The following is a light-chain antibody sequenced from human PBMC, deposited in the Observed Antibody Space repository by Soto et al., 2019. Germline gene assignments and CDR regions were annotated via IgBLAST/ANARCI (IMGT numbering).Light chain of an antibody. CDR3: SSYTGSSPLVI. V-gene: IGLV2-18*02. CDR2: DVS. Sequence: QSALTQPPSVSGTPGQSVTISCTGTTSDIGSYNHVSWYRQSPGSAPKLMIYDVSNRPSGVPARFFGSKSGNTASLIISGLQAEDEADYYCSSYTGSSPLVIFGGGTQLTVL. J-gene: IGLJ7*01. CDR1: TSDIGSYNH.